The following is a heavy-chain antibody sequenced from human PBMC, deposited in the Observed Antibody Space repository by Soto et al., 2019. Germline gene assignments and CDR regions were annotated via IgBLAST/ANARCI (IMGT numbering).Heavy chain of an antibody. D-gene: IGHD1-1*01. V-gene: IGHV3-33*01. CDR1: GFTFSSYG. J-gene: IGHJ6*02. CDR2: IWYDGSNK. CDR3: ARDIGTEYYYYGMDV. Sequence: PGGSLRLSCAASGFTFSSYGMHWVRQAPGKGLEWVAVIWYDGSNKYYADSVKGRFTISRDNSKNTLYLQMNSLRAEDTAVYYCARDIGTEYYYYGMDVWGQGTTVTV.